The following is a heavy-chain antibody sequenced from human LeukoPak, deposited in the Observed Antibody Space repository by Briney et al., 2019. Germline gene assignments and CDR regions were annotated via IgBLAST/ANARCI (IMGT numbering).Heavy chain of an antibody. CDR3: ARDSSAYYYDSSGSYFDY. J-gene: IGHJ4*02. Sequence: PGGSLRLSCAASGFTFSSYSMNWVRQAPGKGLEWVSSISSSSSYIYYADSVKGRFTISRDNAKNSLYLQMNSLRAEDTAVYYCARDSSAYYYDSSGSYFDYWGQGTLVTVSS. V-gene: IGHV3-21*01. CDR1: GFTFSSYS. D-gene: IGHD3-22*01. CDR2: ISSSSSYI.